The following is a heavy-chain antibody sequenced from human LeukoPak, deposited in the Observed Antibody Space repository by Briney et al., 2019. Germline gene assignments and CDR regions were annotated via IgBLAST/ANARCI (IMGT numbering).Heavy chain of an antibody. CDR3: ARSGLVVTAPGAY. V-gene: IGHV3-21*04. CDR2: SSSSSSYI. D-gene: IGHD2-21*02. Sequence: GGSLRLSCAASGFTFSSYSMNWVRQAPGKGLEWVSSSSSSSSYIYYADSVKGRFTISRDNAKNSLYLQMNSLRAEDTAVYYCARSGLVVTAPGAYWGQGTLVTVSS. J-gene: IGHJ4*02. CDR1: GFTFSSYS.